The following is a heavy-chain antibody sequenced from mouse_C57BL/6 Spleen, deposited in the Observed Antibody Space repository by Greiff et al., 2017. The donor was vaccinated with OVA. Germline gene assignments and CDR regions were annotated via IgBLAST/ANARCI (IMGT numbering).Heavy chain of an antibody. CDR2: IYPGDGDT. V-gene: IGHV1-82*01. Sequence: QVQLQQSGPELVKPGASVKISCKASGYAFSSSWMNWVKQRPGTGLEWIGRIYPGDGDTNYTGKFKGKATLTADKSSSPAYMQLRSLTSEDSAVYFCARRDGNYGGFAYWGQGTLVTVSA. CDR3: ARRDGNYGGFAY. CDR1: GYAFSSSW. D-gene: IGHD2-1*01. J-gene: IGHJ3*01.